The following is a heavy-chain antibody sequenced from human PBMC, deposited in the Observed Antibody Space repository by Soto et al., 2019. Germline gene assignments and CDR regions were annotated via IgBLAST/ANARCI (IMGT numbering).Heavy chain of an antibody. Sequence: QVQLQESGPGLVKPSETLSLTCAVSGGSFTGYYWSWIRQPPGQGLEWIGYIYYSGSTNYNPTLRSRATISLDRSKPQFSLTLSSVTAADTAVYYCTRTKTGYAFDYWGQGTLVTVSS. J-gene: IGHJ4*02. CDR2: IYYSGST. CDR3: TRTKTGYAFDY. D-gene: IGHD5-12*01. V-gene: IGHV4-59*01. CDR1: GGSFTGYY.